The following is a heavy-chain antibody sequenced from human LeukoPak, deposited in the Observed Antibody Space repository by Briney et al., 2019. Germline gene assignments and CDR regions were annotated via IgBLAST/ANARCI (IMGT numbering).Heavy chain of an antibody. J-gene: IGHJ6*03. D-gene: IGHD2-2*01. CDR1: GGSMSSYY. CDR3: ARSPPVVPAAIYYYYYYMDV. CDR2: IYHSGST. Sequence: PSETLSLTCTVSGGSMSSYYWSWIRQPPGKGLEWIGYIYHSGSTNYNPSLKSRVTISVDTSKNQFTLKLSSVTAADTAVYYCARSPPVVPAAIYYYYYYMDVWGKGTTVTVSS. V-gene: IGHV4-59*01.